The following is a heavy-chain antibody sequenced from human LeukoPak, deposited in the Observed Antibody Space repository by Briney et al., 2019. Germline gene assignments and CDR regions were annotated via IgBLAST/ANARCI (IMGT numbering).Heavy chain of an antibody. CDR1: GLTDSNNY. J-gene: IGHJ3*02. Sequence: GGSLRLSCAASGLTDSNNYMSWVRQAPGKGLEWVSITYSDSSTNYADSVKGRFTISRDTSQNTLSLQMNSLRAEDTAVYYCVRKNRDFNAAFDIWGQGTVVTVSS. CDR2: TYSDSST. CDR3: VRKNRDFNAAFDI. V-gene: IGHV3-53*01. D-gene: IGHD2-21*02.